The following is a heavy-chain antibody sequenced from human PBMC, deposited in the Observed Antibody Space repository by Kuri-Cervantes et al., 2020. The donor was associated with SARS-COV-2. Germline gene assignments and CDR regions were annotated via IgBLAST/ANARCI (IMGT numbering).Heavy chain of an antibody. CDR2: ISSSGSTI. V-gene: IGHV3-11*04. CDR3: ARDGDIVVVADAFDI. J-gene: IGHJ3*02. Sequence: GESLKISCAASGFTFSDYYMSWIRQAPGKGLEWVSYISSSGSTIYYADSVKGRFTISRDNSKNTLYLQMNSLRAEDTAVYYCARDGDIVVVADAFDIWGQGTMVTVSS. CDR1: GFTFSDYY. D-gene: IGHD2-15*01.